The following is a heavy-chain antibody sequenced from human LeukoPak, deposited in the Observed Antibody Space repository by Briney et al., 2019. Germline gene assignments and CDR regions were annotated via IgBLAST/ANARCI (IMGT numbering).Heavy chain of an antibody. CDR3: ARVEIAAAGTPYYYYYYGMDV. D-gene: IGHD6-13*01. CDR1: GFTFSSYE. Sequence: GGSLRLSCAASGFTFSSYETNWVRQAPGKGLEWVSYISSSGSTIYYADSVKGRFTISRGNAKNSLYLQMNSLRAEDTAVYYCARVEIAAAGTPYYYYYYGMDVWGQGTTVTVSS. V-gene: IGHV3-48*03. CDR2: ISSSGSTI. J-gene: IGHJ6*02.